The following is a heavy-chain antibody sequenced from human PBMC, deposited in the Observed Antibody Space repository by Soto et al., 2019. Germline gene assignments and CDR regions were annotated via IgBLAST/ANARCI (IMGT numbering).Heavy chain of an antibody. CDR1: GFTFSSYA. V-gene: IGHV3-23*01. D-gene: IGHD1-20*01. CDR2: ISGSGGST. CDR3: AKDRPRITGTTFGYFDY. J-gene: IGHJ4*02. Sequence: AGGSLRLSCAASGFTFSSYAMSWVRQAPGKGLEWVSAISGSGGSTYYADSVKGRFTISRDNSKNTLYLQMNSLRAEDTAVYYCAKDRPRITGTTFGYFDYWGQGTLVTVSS.